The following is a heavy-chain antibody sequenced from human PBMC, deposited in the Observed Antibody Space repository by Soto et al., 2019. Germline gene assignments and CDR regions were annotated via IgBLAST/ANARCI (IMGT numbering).Heavy chain of an antibody. Sequence: PXESLKISCKGSGYTFTSYWIAWVRQMPGKGLEWMAIIYPADSDTRYSPSFQGHVTISADKSISTAYLQWSSLRASDTAIYYCARPDSNGWYDYWGQGTLVTVSS. J-gene: IGHJ4*02. D-gene: IGHD6-19*01. CDR3: ARPDSNGWYDY. CDR1: GYTFTSYW. CDR2: IYPADSDT. V-gene: IGHV5-51*01.